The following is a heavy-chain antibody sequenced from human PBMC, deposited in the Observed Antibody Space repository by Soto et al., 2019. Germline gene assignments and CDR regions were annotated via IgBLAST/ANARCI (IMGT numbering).Heavy chain of an antibody. CDR3: ARQGMTTVHY. CDR2: IYYSGST. D-gene: IGHD4-17*01. V-gene: IGHV4-39*01. Sequence: SETLSLTCTVSGDSVNSGTYYWSWIRQPPGKGLEWIGYIYYSGSTYYNPSLKSRVTISVDTSKNQFSLKLSSVTAADTAVYYCARQGMTTVHYWGQGTLVTVSS. CDR1: GDSVNSGTYY. J-gene: IGHJ4*02.